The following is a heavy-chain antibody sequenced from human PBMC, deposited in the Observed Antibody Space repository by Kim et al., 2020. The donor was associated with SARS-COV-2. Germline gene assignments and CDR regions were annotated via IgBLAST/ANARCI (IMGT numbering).Heavy chain of an antibody. D-gene: IGHD3-16*01. Sequence: GGSLRLSCAASGFTFTSYGMHWVRQAPGKGLEWVAVIWYDGSNKYYADSVKGRFTISRDNSKNPLYLQMNSLRAEDTAVYYCAREGAALFGGFDYWGQGTLVTVSS. CDR2: IWYDGSNK. CDR1: GFTFTSYG. J-gene: IGHJ4*02. V-gene: IGHV3-33*01. CDR3: AREGAALFGGFDY.